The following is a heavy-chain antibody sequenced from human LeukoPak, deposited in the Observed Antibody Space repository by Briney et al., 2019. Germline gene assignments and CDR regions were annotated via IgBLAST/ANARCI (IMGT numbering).Heavy chain of an antibody. CDR3: AAGSSSGEYYYYYYYMDV. CDR2: IHHSGST. V-gene: IGHV4-4*02. J-gene: IGHJ6*03. CDR1: GGSISSSNW. Sequence: PSETLSLTCAVSGGSISSSNWWSWVRQPPGKGLEWIGEIHHSGSTNYNPSLKSRVTISVDKSKNQFSLKLSSVTAADTAVYYCAAGSSSGEYYYYYYYMDVWGKGTTVTVSS. D-gene: IGHD6-6*01.